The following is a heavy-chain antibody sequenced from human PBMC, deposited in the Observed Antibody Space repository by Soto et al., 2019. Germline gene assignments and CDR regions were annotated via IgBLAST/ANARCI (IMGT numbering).Heavy chain of an antibody. CDR1: GFTFSSYG. CDR3: AKDLSTGQWLGDY. J-gene: IGHJ4*02. V-gene: IGHV3-30*18. D-gene: IGHD6-19*01. CDR2: ISYDGSNK. Sequence: QVQLVESGGGVVQPGRSLRLSCAASGFTFSSYGIHWVRQAPGKGLEWVAVISYDGSNKYYADSVKGRFTISRDNSKNTLYLQMNSLRAEDTAVYYCAKDLSTGQWLGDYWGQGTLVTVSS.